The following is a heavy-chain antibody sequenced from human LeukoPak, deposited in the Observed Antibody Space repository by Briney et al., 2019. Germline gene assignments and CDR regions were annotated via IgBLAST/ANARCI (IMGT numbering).Heavy chain of an antibody. Sequence: ASVKVSCKASGYTFTSYGISWVRQAPGQGLEWMGRIIPILGIANYAQKFQGRVTITADKSTSTAYMELSSLRSEDTAVYYCARDRRVPAALYYYGMDVWGQGTTVTVSS. CDR1: GYTFTSYG. CDR3: ARDRRVPAALYYYGMDV. V-gene: IGHV1-69*04. J-gene: IGHJ6*02. CDR2: IIPILGIA. D-gene: IGHD2-2*01.